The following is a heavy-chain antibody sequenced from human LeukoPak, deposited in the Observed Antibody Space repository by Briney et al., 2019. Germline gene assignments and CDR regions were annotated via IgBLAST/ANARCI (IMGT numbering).Heavy chain of an antibody. V-gene: IGHV3-20*04. Sequence: GGSLRLSRAASGFTFDDYGMSWGRQATGKGLEWVSDINWIGGSTGYADSVKGRFTISRDNTKKSLYLQMNSLRAEDTALYYCASGGGGIAAGYFMVVWRQGTTVTVSS. CDR1: GFTFDDYG. D-gene: IGHD6-25*01. J-gene: IGHJ6*03. CDR2: INWIGGST. CDR3: ASGGGGIAAGYFMVV.